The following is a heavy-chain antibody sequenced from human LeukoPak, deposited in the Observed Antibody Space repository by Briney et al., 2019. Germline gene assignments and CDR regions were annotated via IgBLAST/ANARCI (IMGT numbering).Heavy chain of an antibody. CDR3: ARRDPGGNRFDP. CDR2: IYHSGGT. Sequence: SETLSLTCAVSGYSISSGYYWGWIRQPPGKGLEWIGSIYHSGGTYYNPSLKSRVTISVDTSKNQFSLKLSSVTAADTAVYYCARRDPGGNRFDPWGQGTLVTVSS. CDR1: GYSISSGYY. V-gene: IGHV4-38-2*01. D-gene: IGHD4-23*01. J-gene: IGHJ5*02.